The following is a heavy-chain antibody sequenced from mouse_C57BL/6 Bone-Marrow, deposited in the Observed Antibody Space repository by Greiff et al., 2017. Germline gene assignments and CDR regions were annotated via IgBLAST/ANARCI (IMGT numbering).Heavy chain of an antibody. CDR2: LDHSDSYT. Sequence: QVQLQQSGAELVMPGASVKLSCKASGYTFTSYWMHWVKQRPGQGLEWIGELDHSDSYTNYNQKFKGKSTLTVDKSSSTAYMQLSSLTSEDSAVYYCATSYYYGYFDYWGQGTTLTVSS. CDR3: ATSYYYGYFDY. D-gene: IGHD1-1*01. V-gene: IGHV1-69*01. CDR1: GYTFTSYW. J-gene: IGHJ2*01.